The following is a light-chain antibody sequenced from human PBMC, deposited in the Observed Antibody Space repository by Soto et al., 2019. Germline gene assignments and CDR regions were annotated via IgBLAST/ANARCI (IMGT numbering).Light chain of an antibody. CDR2: GAS. Sequence: EIVMTQSPDTLSVSPEERATLSCRASQSVSSNLAWYQQKPGQAPRLLIYGASTRATGIPARFSGSGSGTEFTLTISSLQSEDFAFYYCQQYNNWPRTFGQGTKVEIK. V-gene: IGKV3-15*01. CDR1: QSVSSN. CDR3: QQYNNWPRT. J-gene: IGKJ1*01.